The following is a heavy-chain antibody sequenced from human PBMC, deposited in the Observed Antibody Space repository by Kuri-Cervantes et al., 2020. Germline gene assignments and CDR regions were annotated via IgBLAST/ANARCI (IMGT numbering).Heavy chain of an antibody. Sequence: SQTLSLTCAVYGGSFSGYYWSWIRQPPGKGLEWIGEINHSGSTNYNPSLKSRVTISVDESKNQLSLTLSTVTAADTALYYCARDSVSASRYHYYYMDVWGKGTAVTVSS. D-gene: IGHD5/OR15-5a*01. CDR2: INHSGST. CDR1: GGSFSGYY. CDR3: ARDSVSASRYHYYYMDV. J-gene: IGHJ6*03. V-gene: IGHV4-34*01.